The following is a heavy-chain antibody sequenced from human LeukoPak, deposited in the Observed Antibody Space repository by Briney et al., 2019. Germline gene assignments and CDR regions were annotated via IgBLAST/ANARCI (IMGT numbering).Heavy chain of an antibody. Sequence: ASVKVSCKASGYTFTGYYMHWVRQAPGQGLEGMGWINPNSGGTNYAQKFQGRVTMTRDTSISTAYMELSRLRSDDTAVYYCARSMTTVTTSDYWGQGTLVTVSS. D-gene: IGHD4-17*01. V-gene: IGHV1-2*02. J-gene: IGHJ4*02. CDR3: ARSMTTVTTSDY. CDR2: INPNSGGT. CDR1: GYTFTGYY.